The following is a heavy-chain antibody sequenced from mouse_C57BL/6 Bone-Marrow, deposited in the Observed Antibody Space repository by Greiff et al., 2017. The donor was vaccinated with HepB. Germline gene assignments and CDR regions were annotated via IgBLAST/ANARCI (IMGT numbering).Heavy chain of an antibody. Sequence: VQLQQPGAELVMPGASVKLSCKASGYTFTSYWMHWVKQRPGQGLEWIGEIDPSESYTNYNQKFKGKSTLTVDKSSSTAYMQLSSLTSEDSAVYYCARDTHYYGSGGFAYWGQGTLVTVSA. CDR3: ARDTHYYGSGGFAY. D-gene: IGHD1-1*01. CDR2: IDPSESYT. V-gene: IGHV1-69*01. CDR1: GYTFTSYW. J-gene: IGHJ3*01.